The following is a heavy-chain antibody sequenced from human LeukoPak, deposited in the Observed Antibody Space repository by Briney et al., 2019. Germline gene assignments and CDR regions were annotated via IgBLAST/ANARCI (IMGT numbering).Heavy chain of an antibody. CDR3: ARFRRGWYFDY. V-gene: IGHV4-38-2*01. J-gene: IGHJ4*02. Sequence: SETLSLTCVVSGYSISNGYYWDWIRHPPGKGLEWIESIFHSGNTYYNPSLKSRVTMSVDTSKNQFSLRLTSVTAADTAAYYCARFRRGWYFDYWSQGTLVTVSS. D-gene: IGHD3-10*01. CDR1: GYSISNGYY. CDR2: IFHSGNT.